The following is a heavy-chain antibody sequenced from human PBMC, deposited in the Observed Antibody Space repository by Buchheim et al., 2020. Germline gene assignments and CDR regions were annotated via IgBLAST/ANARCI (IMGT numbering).Heavy chain of an antibody. CDR2: ISGSGGST. CDR1: GFTFSSYA. CDR3: AKDLYYGSGSYYGYYFDY. D-gene: IGHD3-10*01. J-gene: IGHJ4*02. Sequence: EVQLVEPGGGLVQPGGSLRLSCAASGFTFSSYAMTWVRQAPGKGLECVSAISGSGGSTSYADSVKGRFTISRDNSRNTVYLQMNSLRAEDTAVYYWAKDLYYGSGSYYGYYFDYWGQGTL. V-gene: IGHV3-23*04.